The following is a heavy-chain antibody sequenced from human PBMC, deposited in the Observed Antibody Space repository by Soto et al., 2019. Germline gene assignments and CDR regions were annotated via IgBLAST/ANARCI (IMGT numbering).Heavy chain of an antibody. Sequence: RASVKVSCKASGYTFTSYAMHWVRQAPGQRLEWMGWINAGNGNTKYSQKFQGRVTITRDTSASTAYMELSSLRSEDTAVYYCASNYVDDYYYYGMDVWGQGTTVTVSS. CDR2: INAGNGNT. D-gene: IGHD4-4*01. CDR3: ASNYVDDYYYYGMDV. CDR1: GYTFTSYA. J-gene: IGHJ6*02. V-gene: IGHV1-3*01.